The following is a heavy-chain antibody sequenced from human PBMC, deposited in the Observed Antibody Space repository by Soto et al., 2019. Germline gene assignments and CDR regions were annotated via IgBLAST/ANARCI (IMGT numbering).Heavy chain of an antibody. CDR1: GFTFSYG. V-gene: IGHV3-30*18. Sequence: VQLLESGGGLIQPGGFLRLSCAASGFTFSYGIHWLRQAPGKGLEWVAYISYDSSNKFYGDSVKGRFTISRDNSKNTQCLQMNSLRAEDTAVYYCAKLVIGYCSGNTCDDYWGQGTLVAVSS. CDR2: ISYDSSNK. J-gene: IGHJ4*02. CDR3: AKLVIGYCSGNTCDDY. D-gene: IGHD2-15*01.